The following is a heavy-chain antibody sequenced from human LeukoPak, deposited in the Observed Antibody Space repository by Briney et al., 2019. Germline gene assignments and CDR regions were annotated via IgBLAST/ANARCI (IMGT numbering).Heavy chain of an antibody. D-gene: IGHD4-17*01. CDR1: GFTFSSYA. CDR3: AGINDYGDPTGAFDI. J-gene: IGHJ3*02. V-gene: IGHV3-23*01. CDR2: ISGSGGST. Sequence: GGSLRLSCAAPGFTFSSYAMSWVRQAPGKGLEWVSAISGSGGSTYYADSVKGRFTISRDNAKNSLFLQMNSLRAEDTAVYYCAGINDYGDPTGAFDIWGQGTMATVPS.